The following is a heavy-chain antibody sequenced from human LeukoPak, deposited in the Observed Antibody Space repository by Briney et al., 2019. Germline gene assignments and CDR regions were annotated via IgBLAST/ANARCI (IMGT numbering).Heavy chain of an antibody. D-gene: IGHD3-10*01. V-gene: IGHV3-43*02. Sequence: GGSLRLSCAASGFNFDDYAMDWVRQAPGRGLEWVSLISGDGGITYYADFVKGRFTISRDNSKNSLYLQMNSLKTEDTALYYCAKPQHYGRGDFDYWGQGTLVTVSS. CDR1: GFNFDDYA. J-gene: IGHJ4*02. CDR3: AKPQHYGRGDFDY. CDR2: ISGDGGIT.